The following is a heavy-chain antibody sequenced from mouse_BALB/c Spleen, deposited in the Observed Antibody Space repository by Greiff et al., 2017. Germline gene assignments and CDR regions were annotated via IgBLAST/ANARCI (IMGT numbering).Heavy chain of an antibody. Sequence: EVQLQQSGPGLVKPSQSLSLSCTVTGYSITSDYAWYWIRQFPGNKLEWMGYISYSGSTSYNPSLKSQISITRDTSKNQFFLQLNSVTTEDTAIYYCARSGGWYLFAYGGQGTLVTVSA. CDR3: ARSGGWYLFAY. CDR2: ISYSGST. CDR1: GYSITSDYA. D-gene: IGHD2-1*01. J-gene: IGHJ3*01. V-gene: IGHV3-2*02.